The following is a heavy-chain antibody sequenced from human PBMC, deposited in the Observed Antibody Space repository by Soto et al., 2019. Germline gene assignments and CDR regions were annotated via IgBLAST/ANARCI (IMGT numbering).Heavy chain of an antibody. J-gene: IGHJ6*02. Sequence: QVQVVQSGDEVKKPGASVKVSCKASGYTFTNYGFSWVRQAPGQGLEWMGWISGYNGNTKYAEKFQGSVTXTXXXSXXTAQMELRSLRSDDTAVYYCAREGQAPYYYYGMDVWGQGTAVTVSS. V-gene: IGHV1-18*01. CDR2: ISGYNGNT. CDR3: AREGQAPYYYYGMDV. CDR1: GYTFTNYG.